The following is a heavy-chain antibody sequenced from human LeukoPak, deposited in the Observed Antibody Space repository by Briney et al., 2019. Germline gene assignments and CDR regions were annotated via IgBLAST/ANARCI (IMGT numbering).Heavy chain of an antibody. CDR1: GFTFGSYE. V-gene: IGHV3-48*03. CDR2: ISSSGSTI. D-gene: IGHD3-22*01. J-gene: IGHJ4*02. Sequence: GGSLRLSCAASGFTFGSYEMNWVRQAPGKGLEWVSYISSSGSTIYYADSVKGRFTISRDNAKNSLYLQMNSLRAEDTAVYYCARGPQGGYDSSGYSPPPRYFDYWGQGTLVTVSS. CDR3: ARGPQGGYDSSGYSPPPRYFDY.